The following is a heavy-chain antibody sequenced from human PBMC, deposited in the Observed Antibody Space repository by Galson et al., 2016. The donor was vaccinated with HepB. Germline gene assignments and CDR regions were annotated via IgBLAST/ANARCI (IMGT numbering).Heavy chain of an antibody. CDR1: GFTFSSYA. J-gene: IGHJ1*01. Sequence: SLRLSCAASGFTFSSYAMSWVRQAPGKGLEWVSAISTSGGSTYYADSVQGRFTISRDNSKNTLYLQVNSLRVEDTAVYCCAKVVGTATYGYLQYWGQGTLVSVSS. D-gene: IGHD1-26*01. V-gene: IGHV3-23*01. CDR3: AKVVGTATYGYLQY. CDR2: ISTSGGST.